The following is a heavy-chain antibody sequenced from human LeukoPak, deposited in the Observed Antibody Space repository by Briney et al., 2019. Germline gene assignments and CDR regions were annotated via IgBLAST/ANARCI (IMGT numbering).Heavy chain of an antibody. D-gene: IGHD3-10*01. V-gene: IGHV4-30-4*08. Sequence: SETLSLTCTVSGGSISSGDYYWSWIRQPPGKGLEWIGYIYYSGSTYYNPSLKSRVTISVDTSKNQFSLKLSSVTAADTAVYYCARARSTMVRGVKGMYFDYWGQGTLVTVSS. CDR3: ARARSTMVRGVKGMYFDY. CDR1: GGSISSGDYY. CDR2: IYYSGST. J-gene: IGHJ4*02.